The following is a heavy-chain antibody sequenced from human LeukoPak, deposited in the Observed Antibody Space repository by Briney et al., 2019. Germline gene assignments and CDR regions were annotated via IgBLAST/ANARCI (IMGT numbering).Heavy chain of an antibody. V-gene: IGHV4-61*02. CDR2: IYTSGST. CDR1: GGSISSGSYY. J-gene: IGHJ6*03. Sequence: SQNLSLTCTVSGGSISSGSYYWSWIRQPAGKGLEWIGRIYTSGSTNYNPSLKSRVTISVDTSKNQFSLKLSSVTAADTAVYYCARDGGYDLYYYYYMDVWGKGTTVTVSS. CDR3: ARDGGYDLYYYYYMDV. D-gene: IGHD5-12*01.